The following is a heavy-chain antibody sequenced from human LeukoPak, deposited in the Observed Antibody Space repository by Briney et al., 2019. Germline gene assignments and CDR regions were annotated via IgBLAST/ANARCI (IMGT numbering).Heavy chain of an antibody. J-gene: IGHJ4*02. CDR3: ATHGSLRIFDY. CDR2: IYSGGST. D-gene: IGHD1-14*01. Sequence: GGSLRLSCAASGFTFSVYWMSWVRQAPGKGLEWVSVIYSGGSTYYADSVKGRFAISRDNSKNTLYLQMNSLRAEDTAVYYCATHGSLRIFDYWGQGTLVTVSS. V-gene: IGHV3-53*01. CDR1: GFTFSVYW.